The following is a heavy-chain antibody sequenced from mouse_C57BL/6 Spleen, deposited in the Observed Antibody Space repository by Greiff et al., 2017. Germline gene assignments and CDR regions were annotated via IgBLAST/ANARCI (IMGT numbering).Heavy chain of an antibody. V-gene: IGHV14-4*01. CDR2: IDPENGDT. D-gene: IGHD2-1*01. Sequence: VQLQQSGAELVRPGASVKLSCTASGFNIKDDYMHWVKQRPEQGLEWIGWIDPENGDTEYASKFQGQDTITADTSSNTAYLQLSSLTSEDTAVYYCTTRVYGNSPYYAMDYWGQGTSVTVSS. CDR3: TTRVYGNSPYYAMDY. J-gene: IGHJ4*01. CDR1: GFNIKDDY.